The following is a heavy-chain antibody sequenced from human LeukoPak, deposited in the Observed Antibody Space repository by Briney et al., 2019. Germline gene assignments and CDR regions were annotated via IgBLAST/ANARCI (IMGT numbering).Heavy chain of an antibody. CDR3: ARGLSYSASLDDAFDI. V-gene: IGHV3-48*03. CDR1: GFTFSSYE. D-gene: IGHD1-26*01. Sequence: GGSLRLSCAASGFTFSSYEMNWVRQAPGKGLEWVSYISSGGSTTYYADSVRGRFTISRDNAKNSLYLQMNSLRAEDTALYHCARGLSYSASLDDAFDIWGQGTMVAVSS. J-gene: IGHJ3*02. CDR2: ISSGGSTT.